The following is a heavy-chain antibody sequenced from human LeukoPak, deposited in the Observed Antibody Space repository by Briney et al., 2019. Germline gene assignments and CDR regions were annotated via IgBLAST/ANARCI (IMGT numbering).Heavy chain of an antibody. CDR2: INHSGST. J-gene: IGHJ4*02. CDR1: GGSFSGYY. CDR3: ARGRNSSGWYLPPQLNFDY. Sequence: SETLSLTCAVYGGSFSGYYWSWIRQPPGKGLEWIGEINHSGSTNYNPSLKSRVTISVDTSKNQFSLKLSSVTAADTAVYYCARGRNSSGWYLPPQLNFDYWGQGTLVTVSS. D-gene: IGHD6-19*01. V-gene: IGHV4-34*01.